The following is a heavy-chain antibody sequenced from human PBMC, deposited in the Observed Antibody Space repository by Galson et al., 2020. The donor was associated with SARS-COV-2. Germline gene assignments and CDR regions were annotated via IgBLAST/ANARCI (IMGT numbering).Heavy chain of an antibody. CDR1: GYSFTSYW. V-gene: IGHV5-51*01. Sequence: KIGESLKISCKGSGYSFTSYWIGWVRQMPGKGLEWMGIIYPGDSDTRYSPSFQGQVTISADKSISTAYLQWSSLKASDTAMYYCARRRDFWSGTSTNDAFDIWGQGTMVTVSS. CDR2: IYPGDSDT. D-gene: IGHD3-3*01. CDR3: ARRRDFWSGTSTNDAFDI. J-gene: IGHJ3*02.